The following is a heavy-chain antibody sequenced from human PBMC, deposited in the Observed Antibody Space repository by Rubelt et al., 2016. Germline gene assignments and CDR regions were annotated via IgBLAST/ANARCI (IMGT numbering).Heavy chain of an antibody. Sequence: GKGLEWVSSISSSSNYIYYADSVKGRFTISRDNAKNSLYLQMNSLRVEDSAVYYCAREGYCTSTSCPEPFDYWGQGTLVTVSS. D-gene: IGHD2-2*01. CDR2: ISSSSNYI. V-gene: IGHV3-21*06. CDR3: AREGYCTSTSCPEPFDY. J-gene: IGHJ4*02.